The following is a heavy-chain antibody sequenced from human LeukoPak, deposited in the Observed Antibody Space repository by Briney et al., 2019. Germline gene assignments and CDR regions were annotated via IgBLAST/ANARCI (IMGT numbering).Heavy chain of an antibody. CDR1: GFTFSNYA. CDR2: ISGSGVGT. CDR3: AKDRSIAAAANYFDY. D-gene: IGHD6-13*01. J-gene: IGHJ4*02. Sequence: GGSLRLSCAASGFTFSNYAMSWVRQAPGTGLEWVSTISGSGVGTYYADSVKGRLTISRDNSKNTLYLQVNSLRAEDTAVYYCAKDRSIAAAANYFDYWGQGTLVTVSS. V-gene: IGHV3-23*01.